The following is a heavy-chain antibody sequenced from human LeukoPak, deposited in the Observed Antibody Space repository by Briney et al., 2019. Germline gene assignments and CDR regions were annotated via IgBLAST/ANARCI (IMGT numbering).Heavy chain of an antibody. J-gene: IGHJ6*04. V-gene: IGHV3-30*04. Sequence: RQSLRLSCAASGFTFNSYAMHWVRQAPGKGLEWVAVISYDGSNKYYADSVKGRFTISRDNSKTALYLQMNSLRAEDTAVYYCARAFGGVLYYYGMDVWGKGVTVTVS. CDR3: ARAFGGVLYYYGMDV. CDR1: GFTFNSYA. D-gene: IGHD3-16*01. CDR2: ISYDGSNK.